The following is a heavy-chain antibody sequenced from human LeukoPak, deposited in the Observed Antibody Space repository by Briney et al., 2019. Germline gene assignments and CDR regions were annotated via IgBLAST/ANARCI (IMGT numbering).Heavy chain of an antibody. Sequence: SGPTLVNPTQTLTLTCTFSGFSLSTSGVGVGWIRQPPGKALEWLALIYWNDDKRYSPSLKSRLTITKDTSKNQVVLTMTNMDPVDTATYYCAHRRRGIAAVGTSYFQHWGQGTLVTVSS. J-gene: IGHJ1*01. CDR3: AHRRRGIAAVGTSYFQH. V-gene: IGHV2-5*01. CDR2: IYWNDDK. CDR1: GFSLSTSGVG. D-gene: IGHD6-13*01.